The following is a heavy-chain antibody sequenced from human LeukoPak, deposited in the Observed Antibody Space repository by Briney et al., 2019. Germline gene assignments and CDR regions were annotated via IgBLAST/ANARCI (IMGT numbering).Heavy chain of an antibody. CDR3: ARGEGLDYGDYVYAFDI. V-gene: IGHV3-21*01. CDR2: ISSSSSYI. Sequence: PGGSLRLSCAASGLTFSSYSMNWVRQAPGKGLEWVSSISSSSSYIYYADSVKGRFTISRDNAKNSLYLQMNSLRAEDTAVYYCARGEGLDYGDYVYAFDIWGQGTMVTVSS. D-gene: IGHD4-17*01. CDR1: GLTFSSYS. J-gene: IGHJ3*02.